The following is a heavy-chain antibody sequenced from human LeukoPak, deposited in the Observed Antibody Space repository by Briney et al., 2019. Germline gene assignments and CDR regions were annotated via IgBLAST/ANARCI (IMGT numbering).Heavy chain of an antibody. V-gene: IGHV4-34*01. D-gene: IGHD5-18*01. Sequence: KPSETLSLTCAVYGGSFSGYYWGWIRQPPGKGLEWIGEINHSGSTNYNPSLKSRVTISVDTSKNQFSLKLSSVTAADTAVYYCARGGVVVQLWLEERDWFDPWGQGTLVTVST. CDR1: GGSFSGYY. CDR2: INHSGST. CDR3: ARGGVVVQLWLEERDWFDP. J-gene: IGHJ5*02.